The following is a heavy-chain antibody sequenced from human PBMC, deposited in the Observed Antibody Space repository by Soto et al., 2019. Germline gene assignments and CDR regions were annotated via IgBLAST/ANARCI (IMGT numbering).Heavy chain of an antibody. V-gene: IGHV4-30-2*01. D-gene: IGHD3-22*01. CDR1: SGTINSGGYS. Sequence: PSETMYLTCSVSSGTINSGGYSWSWKKKPPGKGLVWIGYMYHSGGTYYNPSLKSRVTISIDRSKNQFSLKLSSVTAADTAVYYCARGIPDYDSSGRPLSGAFDIWGQGTMVTVPS. J-gene: IGHJ3*02. CDR2: MYHSGGT. CDR3: ARGIPDYDSSGRPLSGAFDI.